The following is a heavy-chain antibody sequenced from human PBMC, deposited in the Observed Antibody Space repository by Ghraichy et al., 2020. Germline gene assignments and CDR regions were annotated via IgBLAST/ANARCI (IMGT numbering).Heavy chain of an antibody. CDR3: ARDRRTGYYYGMDV. Sequence: SETLSLTCTVSGGSISSYYWSWIRQPPGKGLEWIGYIYYSGSTNYNPSLKSRVTISVDTSKNQFSLKLSSVTAADTAVYYCARDRRTGYYYGMDVCGQGTTVTVS. CDR2: IYYSGST. V-gene: IGHV4-59*01. CDR1: GGSISSYY. J-gene: IGHJ6*02.